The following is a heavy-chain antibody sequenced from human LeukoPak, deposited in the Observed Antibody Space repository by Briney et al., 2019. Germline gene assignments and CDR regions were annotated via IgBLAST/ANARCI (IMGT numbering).Heavy chain of an antibody. D-gene: IGHD3-22*01. J-gene: IGHJ3*02. Sequence: PSETLSLTCTVSGGSIRSYYWSWIRQPAGMRLEWIGRLYTGEITEYNPSLKSRVTMSVDTSKSQFSLEVRSVTAADTALYYCATWGSGYYFDAFDIWGQGTMVTVSS. CDR3: ATWGSGYYFDAFDI. CDR2: LYTGEIT. V-gene: IGHV4-4*07. CDR1: GGSIRSYY.